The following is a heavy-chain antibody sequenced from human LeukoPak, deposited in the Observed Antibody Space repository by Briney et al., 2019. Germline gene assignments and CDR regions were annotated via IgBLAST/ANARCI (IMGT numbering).Heavy chain of an antibody. D-gene: IGHD6-19*01. CDR3: ARGPYSSGWYGLDY. CDR2: IYSSGSA. Sequence: GGSLRLSCAASGFTFSDYYMSWIRQAPGKGLEWVSVIYSSGSAYYADSVKGRFTISRDNSKNTLYLQMNSLRAEDTAVYYCARGPYSSGWYGLDYWGQGTLVTVSS. V-gene: IGHV3-53*01. J-gene: IGHJ4*02. CDR1: GFTFSDYY.